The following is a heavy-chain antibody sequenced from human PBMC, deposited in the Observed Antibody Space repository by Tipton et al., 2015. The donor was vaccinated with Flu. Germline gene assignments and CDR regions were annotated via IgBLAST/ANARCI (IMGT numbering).Heavy chain of an antibody. D-gene: IGHD6-19*01. CDR2: ISSSSSTI. J-gene: IGHJ6*03. CDR1: GFTFSSYS. CDR3: ARDFSSSGWYYYYYYYMDV. Sequence: SLRLSCAASGFTFSSYSMNWVRQAPGKGLEWVSYISSSSSTIYYADSVKGRFTISRDNAKNSLYLQMNSLRAEDTAVYYCARDFSSSGWYYYYYYYMDVWGKGTTVTVSS. V-gene: IGHV3-48*01.